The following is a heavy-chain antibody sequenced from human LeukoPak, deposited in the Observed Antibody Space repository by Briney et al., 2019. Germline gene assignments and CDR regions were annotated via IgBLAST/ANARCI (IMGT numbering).Heavy chain of an antibody. D-gene: IGHD3-22*01. Sequence: PSETLSLTCTVSGGSISTYYWTWIRQPPGKRLEWIGFSHYSGSTNYNPSLKSRVTMSVDTSTNQFSLKLNSVTAADTAVYYCARAPRGESDAASGFYGVDVWGQGNTVTVSS. V-gene: IGHV4-59*01. J-gene: IGHJ6*02. CDR1: GGSISTYY. CDR2: SHYSGST. CDR3: ARAPRGESDAASGFYGVDV.